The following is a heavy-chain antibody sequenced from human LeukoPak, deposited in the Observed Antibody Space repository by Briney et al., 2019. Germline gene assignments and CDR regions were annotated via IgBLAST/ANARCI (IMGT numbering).Heavy chain of an antibody. CDR3: AMGKAGRITIFGVVL. CDR1: GCSLSSYD. J-gene: IGHJ4*02. V-gene: IGHV3-48*03. Sequence: PGGSLRLSCAASGCSLSSYDMNWVRQAPGKGLEWVSSIIGSGGTIYYADSVKARFTISRDNAKNSLYLKMNSLKAEQTAVFSCAMGKAGRITIFGVVLWGQGTLVTVSS. CDR2: IIGSGGTI. D-gene: IGHD3-3*01.